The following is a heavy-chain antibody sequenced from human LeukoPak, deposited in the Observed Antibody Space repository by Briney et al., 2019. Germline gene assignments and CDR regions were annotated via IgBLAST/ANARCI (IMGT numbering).Heavy chain of an antibody. V-gene: IGHV1-69*13. D-gene: IGHD6-6*01. CDR3: ATGKTRGNEYSSSSFERDYYYYYMDV. CDR2: IIPIFGTA. Sequence: ASVKVSCKASGGTFSSYAISWVRQAPGQGLEWMGGIIPIFGTANYAQKFQGRVTITADESTSTAYMELSSLRSEDTAVYYCATGKTRGNEYSSSSFERDYYYYYMDVWGKGTTVTVSS. CDR1: GGTFSSYA. J-gene: IGHJ6*03.